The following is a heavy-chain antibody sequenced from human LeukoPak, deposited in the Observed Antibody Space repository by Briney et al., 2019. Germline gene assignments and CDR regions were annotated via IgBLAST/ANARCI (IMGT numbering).Heavy chain of an antibody. V-gene: IGHV1-69*13. CDR2: IIPIFGTA. J-gene: IGHJ4*02. Sequence: SVKVSCKASGGTFSSYAISWVRQAPGQGLEWMGGIIPIFGTANYAQKFQGRVTITADESTSTAYMELSSLRSEDTAVYYCARGVLRFLGWLLYWGQGTLVTVSS. CDR3: ARGVLRFLGWLLY. D-gene: IGHD3-3*01. CDR1: GGTFSSYA.